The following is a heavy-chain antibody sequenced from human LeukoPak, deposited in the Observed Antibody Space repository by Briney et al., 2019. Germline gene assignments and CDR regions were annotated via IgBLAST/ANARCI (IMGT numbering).Heavy chain of an antibody. D-gene: IGHD6-13*01. Sequence: GRSLRLSCAASGLIFSDFGMHWVRQAPGEGLEWVAVISYDGINKYYADSVKGRFTISRDNSMNTLYLQMNSLRPEDTAIYYCVKDTSRTAAGTTWGSLDYWGQGTLVTVS. CDR2: ISYDGINK. V-gene: IGHV3-30*18. CDR3: VKDTSRTAAGTTWGSLDY. CDR1: GLIFSDFG. J-gene: IGHJ4*02.